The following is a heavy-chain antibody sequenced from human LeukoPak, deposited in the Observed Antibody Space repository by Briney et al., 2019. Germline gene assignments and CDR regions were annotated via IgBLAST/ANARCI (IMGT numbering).Heavy chain of an antibody. D-gene: IGHD6-13*01. CDR3: ARESAGIAAAGDYYMDV. CDR1: GYTFTSYG. V-gene: IGHV1-18*01. Sequence: ASVKVSCTASGYTFTSYGISWVRQAPGQGLEWMGWISAYNGNTNYAQKFQGRVTMTRDTSISTAYMELSRLRSDDTAVYYCARESAGIAAAGDYYMDVWGKGTTVTVSS. J-gene: IGHJ6*03. CDR2: ISAYNGNT.